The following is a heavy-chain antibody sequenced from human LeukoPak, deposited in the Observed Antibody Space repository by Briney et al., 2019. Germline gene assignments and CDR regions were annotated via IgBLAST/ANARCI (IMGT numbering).Heavy chain of an antibody. J-gene: IGHJ4*02. CDR3: ARASTGSHGDY. CDR1: GFTFSSYW. V-gene: IGHV3-74*01. D-gene: IGHD1-26*01. Sequence: PGGSLRLSCAASGFTFSSYWMHCVRQAPGKGLVWVSRINTDGSSTSYADSVKGRFTISRDNAKNTLYLQMNSLRAEDTAVYYCARASTGSHGDYWGQGTLVTVSS. CDR2: INTDGSST.